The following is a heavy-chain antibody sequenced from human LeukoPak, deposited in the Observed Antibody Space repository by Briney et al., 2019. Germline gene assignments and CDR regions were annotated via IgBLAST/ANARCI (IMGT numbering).Heavy chain of an antibody. V-gene: IGHV4-59*11. D-gene: IGHD2-15*01. Sequence: SQTLSLTCTVSGGSISSHYWNWIRQSPGKGLEWIGYIHYSGRTNYNPSLRSRVTISVDTSKNQFSLKLSSVTAEDTAVYFCAGEGYCGGGSCYSLYFDYWGQGTLVTVSS. J-gene: IGHJ4*02. CDR2: IHYSGRT. CDR3: AGEGYCGGGSCYSLYFDY. CDR1: GGSISSHY.